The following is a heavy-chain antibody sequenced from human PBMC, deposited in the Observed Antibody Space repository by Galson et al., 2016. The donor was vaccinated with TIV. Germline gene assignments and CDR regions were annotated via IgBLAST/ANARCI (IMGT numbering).Heavy chain of an antibody. D-gene: IGHD3-22*01. CDR3: ARDGEVGSSDYDH. V-gene: IGHV1-46*01. J-gene: IGHJ4*02. Sequence: SVKVSCKASGYTFTGYLIHWVRQAPGQGLEWMGIINPSGGSTSYAQKLQGRVTMTRVTSTSTVYMELSSLRSEDTAVYYCARDGEVGSSDYDHWGQGTLVSVSS. CDR1: GYTFTGYL. CDR2: INPSGGST.